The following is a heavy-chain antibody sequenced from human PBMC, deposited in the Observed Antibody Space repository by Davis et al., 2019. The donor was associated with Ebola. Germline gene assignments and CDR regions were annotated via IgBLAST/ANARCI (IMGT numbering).Heavy chain of an antibody. V-gene: IGHV3-23*01. CDR1: GFAFSNYA. CDR3: AKDMRSAVPGTPDY. Sequence: GGSLRLSCSASGFAFSNYAMNWVRQAPGKGLEWVAGISWSGTRLFYANSVKGRFSISRNNYKDTLYLEINSLRAEDTAVYHCAKDMRSAVPGTPDYWGPGTRVTVSS. D-gene: IGHD6-19*01. J-gene: IGHJ4*02. CDR2: ISWSGTRL.